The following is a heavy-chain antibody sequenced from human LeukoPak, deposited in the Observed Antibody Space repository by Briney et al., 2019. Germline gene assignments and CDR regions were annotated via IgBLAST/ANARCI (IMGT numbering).Heavy chain of an antibody. CDR3: ARQASIAVAGHFDY. CDR2: MDYSGST. D-gene: IGHD6-19*01. J-gene: IGHJ4*02. Sequence: SETLSLTCTVSVGSISSSRYYWGWIRQPPGKWLEWNGSMDYSGSTYYNPSRKSRVNISVDPSKNQFSLKLSSVTAADTAVYYCARQASIAVAGHFDYWGQGTLVTVSS. CDR1: VGSISSSRYY. V-gene: IGHV4-39*01.